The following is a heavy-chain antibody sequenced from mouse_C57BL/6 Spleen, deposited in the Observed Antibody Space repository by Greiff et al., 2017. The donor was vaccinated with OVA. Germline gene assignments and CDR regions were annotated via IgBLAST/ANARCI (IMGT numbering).Heavy chain of an antibody. Sequence: EVKLVESGGDLVKPGGSLKLSCAASGFTFSSYGMSWVRQTPDKRLEWVATISSGGSYTYYPDSVKGRFTISRDNAKNTLYLQMSSLKSEDTAMSYCARQGPDYYGSSWFAYWGQGTLVTVSA. J-gene: IGHJ3*01. V-gene: IGHV5-6*01. CDR3: ARQGPDYYGSSWFAY. D-gene: IGHD1-1*01. CDR1: GFTFSSYG. CDR2: ISSGGSYT.